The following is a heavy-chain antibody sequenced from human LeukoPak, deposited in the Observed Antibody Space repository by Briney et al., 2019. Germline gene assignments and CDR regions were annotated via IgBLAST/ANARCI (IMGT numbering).Heavy chain of an antibody. CDR3: ASNYYGSGSYYFSVDV. CDR1: GGSISTYY. D-gene: IGHD3-10*01. CDR2: IYTSGST. V-gene: IGHV4-4*08. Sequence: PSETLSLTCTVSGGSISTYYWSWIRQPPGKGLEWIGRIYTSGSTNYNPSLKSRVTISVDTSKNQFSLKLSSVTAADTAVYYCASNYYGSGSYYFSVDVWGKGTTVTISS. J-gene: IGHJ6*04.